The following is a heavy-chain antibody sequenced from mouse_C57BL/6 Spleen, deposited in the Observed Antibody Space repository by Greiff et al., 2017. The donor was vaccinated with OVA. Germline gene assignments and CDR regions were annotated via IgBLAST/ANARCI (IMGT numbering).Heavy chain of an antibody. CDR1: GYAFSSSW. Sequence: VQLQQSGAELARPGASVKLSCKASGYAFSSSWMNWVKQRPGKGLEWIGRIYPGDGDTNYNGKFKGKATLTADKSSSTAYMQLSSLTSEDSAVYFCARSSGSSYDYAMDYWGQGTSVTVSS. J-gene: IGHJ4*01. V-gene: IGHV1-82*01. CDR3: ARSSGSSYDYAMDY. CDR2: IYPGDGDT. D-gene: IGHD1-1*01.